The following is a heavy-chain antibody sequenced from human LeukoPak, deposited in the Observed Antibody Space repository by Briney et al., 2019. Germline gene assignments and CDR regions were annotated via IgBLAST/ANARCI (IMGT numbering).Heavy chain of an antibody. CDR1: GFTFSSYA. V-gene: IGHV3-23*01. CDR3: ANTGGRFLEWFDSFDY. Sequence: GASLRLSCAASGFTFSSYAMSWVRQAPGKGLEWVSAISGSGGSTYYADSVKGRFTISRDNSKNTLYLQMNSLRAEDTAVYYCANTGGRFLEWFDSFDYWGQGTLVTVSS. J-gene: IGHJ4*02. CDR2: ISGSGGST. D-gene: IGHD3-3*01.